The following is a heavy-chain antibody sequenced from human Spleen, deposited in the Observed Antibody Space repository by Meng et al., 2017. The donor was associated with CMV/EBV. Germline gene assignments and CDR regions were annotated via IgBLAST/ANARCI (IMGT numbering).Heavy chain of an antibody. CDR1: AYTFIDYF. Sequence: ASVKVSCKASAYTFIDYFIHWVRQAPGQGLEWTGWINPNSGGTDYAQKFQGRVTMVSDTSISTAYMEVSRLRSDDTALYYCAREGATRPSQGFDYWGRGTLVTVSS. V-gene: IGHV1-2*02. CDR2: INPNSGGT. J-gene: IGHJ4*02. D-gene: IGHD6-6*01. CDR3: AREGATRPSQGFDY.